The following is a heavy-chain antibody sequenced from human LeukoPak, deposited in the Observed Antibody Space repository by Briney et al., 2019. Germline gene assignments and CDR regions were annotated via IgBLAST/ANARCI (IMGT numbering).Heavy chain of an antibody. D-gene: IGHD3-9*01. CDR3: ARDYASLYDILTGYPDY. J-gene: IGHJ4*02. CDR2: ISSSSSTI. Sequence: GGSLRLSCAASGFTFSSYSMNWVRQAPGKRLEWVSYISSSSSTIYYADSVKGRFTISRDNAKNSLYLQMNSLRAEDTAVYYCARDYASLYDILTGYPDYWGQGTLVTVSS. CDR1: GFTFSSYS. V-gene: IGHV3-48*01.